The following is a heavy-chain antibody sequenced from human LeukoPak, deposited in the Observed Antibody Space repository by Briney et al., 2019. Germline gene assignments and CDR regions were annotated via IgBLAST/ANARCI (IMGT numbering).Heavy chain of an antibody. V-gene: IGHV3-21*01. CDR3: ARDGITMRILEY. CDR1: GFTFSRYN. Sequence: GGSLRLSCATSGFTFSRYNMNWVRQAPGKGLEWVSSITSSSIYKYYADSMKGRFTISRDNAKNSLYLQMDSLRAEDAAVYYCARDGITMRILEYWGQGTLVTVSS. CDR2: ITSSSIYK. J-gene: IGHJ4*02. D-gene: IGHD3-10*01.